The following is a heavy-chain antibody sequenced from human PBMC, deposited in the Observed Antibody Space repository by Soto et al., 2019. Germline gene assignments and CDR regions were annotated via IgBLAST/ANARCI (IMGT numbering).Heavy chain of an antibody. D-gene: IGHD2-15*01. J-gene: IGHJ6*03. Sequence: QVQLQQWGAGLLKPSETLSLTCAVYGGSFSGYYWSWIRQPPGKGLEWIGEINHSGSNNYNPSLKSRVTISVDTSKNQFSLKLSSVTAADTAVYYCARGWGYCSGGSCYKDYYYYMDVWGKGTTVTVSS. CDR1: GGSFSGYY. CDR2: INHSGSN. V-gene: IGHV4-34*01. CDR3: ARGWGYCSGGSCYKDYYYYMDV.